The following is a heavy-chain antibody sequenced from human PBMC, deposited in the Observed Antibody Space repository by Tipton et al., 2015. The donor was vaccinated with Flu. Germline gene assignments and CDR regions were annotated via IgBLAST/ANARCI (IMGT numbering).Heavy chain of an antibody. V-gene: IGHV3-48*03. D-gene: IGHD7-27*01. CDR3: ATLTGDDY. CDR2: ISSSGSTI. J-gene: IGHJ4*02. CDR1: GFTSSSYE. Sequence: SLRLSCAASGFTSSSYEMNWVRQAPGKGLEWLSYISSSGSTISYADSVRGRFTISRDNAKNSLYLQLNSLRAEDTALYYCATLTGDDYWGQGDLVTVSS.